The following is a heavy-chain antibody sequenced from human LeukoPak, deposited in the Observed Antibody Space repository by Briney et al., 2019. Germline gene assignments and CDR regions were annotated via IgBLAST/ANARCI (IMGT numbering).Heavy chain of an antibody. Sequence: GGSLRLSCAASGFTFSSYSMNWVRQAPGKGLEWVSSISSSSTYIYYADSVKGRFTISRDNAKNSLYLQMNSLRDEDTAVYYCAKDIGNDFWSGYYLDYWGQGTLVTVSS. D-gene: IGHD3-3*01. CDR3: AKDIGNDFWSGYYLDY. J-gene: IGHJ4*02. CDR2: ISSSSTYI. CDR1: GFTFSSYS. V-gene: IGHV3-21*01.